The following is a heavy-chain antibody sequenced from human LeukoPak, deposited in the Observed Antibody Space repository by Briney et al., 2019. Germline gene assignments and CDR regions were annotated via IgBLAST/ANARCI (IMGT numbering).Heavy chain of an antibody. D-gene: IGHD3-22*01. J-gene: IGHJ5*02. V-gene: IGHV4-61*02. Sequence: SETLSLTCTVSGGSISSGYYYWSWIRQPAGKGLEWIGRIYTSGSTNYNPSLKSRVTISVDTSKNQFSLKLSSVTAADTAVYYCAREQVVAKNWFDPWGQGTLVTVSS. CDR2: IYTSGST. CDR1: GGSISSGYYY. CDR3: AREQVVAKNWFDP.